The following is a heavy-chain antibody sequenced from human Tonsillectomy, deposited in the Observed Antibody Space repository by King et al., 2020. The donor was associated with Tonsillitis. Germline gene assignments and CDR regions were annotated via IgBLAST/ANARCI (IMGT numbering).Heavy chain of an antibody. Sequence: QLVQSGAEVKKPGSSVKVSCKASGGTFSSYAISWVRQAPGQGLEWMGGIIPIFGTANYAQKFQGRVTITADKSTSTAYMELSSLRSEDTAVYYCARGLLGCSSTSCYYYFDYWGQGTLVTVSS. D-gene: IGHD2-2*01. CDR3: ARGLLGCSSTSCYYYFDY. V-gene: IGHV1-69*06. CDR2: IIPIFGTA. J-gene: IGHJ4*02. CDR1: GGTFSSYA.